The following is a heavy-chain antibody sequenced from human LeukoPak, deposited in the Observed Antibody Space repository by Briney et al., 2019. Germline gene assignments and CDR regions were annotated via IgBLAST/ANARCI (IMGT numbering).Heavy chain of an antibody. J-gene: IGHJ4*02. V-gene: IGHV3-21*01. CDR2: ISSSSSYI. Sequence: GGSLRLSCAASGFTFSSYSMNWVRQAPGKGLEWVSSISSSSSYIYYADSVKGRITISRDNAKNSLYLQMNSLRAEDTAVYYCARVRAVTTDDYWGQGTLVTVSS. D-gene: IGHD4-17*01. CDR3: ARVRAVTTDDY. CDR1: GFTFSSYS.